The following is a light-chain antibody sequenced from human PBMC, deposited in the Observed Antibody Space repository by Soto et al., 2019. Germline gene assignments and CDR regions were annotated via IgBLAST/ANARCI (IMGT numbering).Light chain of an antibody. J-gene: IGKJ5*01. V-gene: IGKV1-39*01. CDR2: AAS. CDR3: QQYNNWPPIT. Sequence: DIQMTQSPSSLSASVGDRVSITCRASQSISNYLNWYQQKPGKAPKVLIYAASSLQSGVPSRFSGSGSGTEFTLTISSLQSEDFAVYYCQQYNNWPPITFGQGTRLEIK. CDR1: QSISNY.